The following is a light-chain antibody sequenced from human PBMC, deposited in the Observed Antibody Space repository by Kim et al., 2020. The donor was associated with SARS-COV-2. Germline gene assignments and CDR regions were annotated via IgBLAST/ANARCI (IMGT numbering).Light chain of an antibody. V-gene: IGKV1-5*03. J-gene: IGKJ1*01. CDR1: QGLRAW. CDR3: QQYSTYPWT. Sequence: DIQMTQSPSTLSASVGDTLTVTCRPSQGLRAWVAWYQQKSGEAPKLLIYQASILDNGVPSRFSGSGSGTEFTLTISGLQPDDVATYYCQQYSTYPWTFGQGTKVDIK. CDR2: QAS.